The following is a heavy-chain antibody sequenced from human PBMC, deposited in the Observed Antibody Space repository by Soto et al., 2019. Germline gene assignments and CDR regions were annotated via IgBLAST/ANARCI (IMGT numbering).Heavy chain of an antibody. CDR2: IIPIFGTA. CDR3: ASTWSTECPYYGMDV. CDR1: GGTFSSYA. Sequence: QVQLVQSGAEVKKPGSSVKVSCKASGGTFSSYAISWVRQAPGQGLEWMGRIIPIFGTANYAQKFQGRVTVTPDESRNTDYMGRGSLRSECTAGYYCASTWSTECPYYGMDVWGQGTTVTGSS. D-gene: IGHD3-3*01. J-gene: IGHJ6*02. V-gene: IGHV1-69*15.